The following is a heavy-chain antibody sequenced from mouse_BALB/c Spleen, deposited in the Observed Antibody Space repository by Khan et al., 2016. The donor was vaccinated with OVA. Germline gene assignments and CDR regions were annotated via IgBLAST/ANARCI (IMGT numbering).Heavy chain of an antibody. V-gene: IGHV1S41*01. D-gene: IGHD1-1*02. Sequence: DLVKPGASVKLSCKASGYTFTSYWIYWIKQRPGEGLEWIGRLGPGSGSTYYNEMFKDKATLTVDTSSSTSYIQLSSLSSEDSAGYVCARSNYYVGSLYAMDYWGQGTSVTGAS. CDR2: LGPGSGST. J-gene: IGHJ4*01. CDR3: ARSNYYVGSLYAMDY. CDR1: GYTFTSYW.